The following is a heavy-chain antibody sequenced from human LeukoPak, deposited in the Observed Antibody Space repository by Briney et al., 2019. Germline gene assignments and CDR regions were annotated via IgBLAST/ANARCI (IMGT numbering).Heavy chain of an antibody. CDR3: AGRLWRRDGYNLSAFDI. Sequence: PSETLSLTCTVSGGSVSSDSYFWTWIRQPPGKGLEWIGYIYYSGSTNYNPSLKSRVTISVDTSKNQFSLKLSSVTAADTAVYYCAGRLWRRDGYNLSAFDIWGQGTMVTVPS. V-gene: IGHV4-61*01. J-gene: IGHJ3*02. CDR1: GGSVSSDSYF. CDR2: IYYSGST. D-gene: IGHD5-24*01.